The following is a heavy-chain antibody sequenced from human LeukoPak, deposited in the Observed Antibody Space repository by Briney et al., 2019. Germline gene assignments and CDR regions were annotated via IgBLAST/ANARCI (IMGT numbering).Heavy chain of an antibody. CDR2: IIPIFGTA. D-gene: IGHD5-18*01. J-gene: IGHJ3*02. Sequence: SXKXXXXASXXTFSSYAISXVRQAPGQGLEXXGGIIPIFGTAKYAQKFQGRVTITADESTSTAYMELSSLRSEDTAVYYCARAGERVDTGPGAFDIWGQGTMVTVSS. V-gene: IGHV1-69*13. CDR1: XXTFSSYA. CDR3: ARAGERVDTGPGAFDI.